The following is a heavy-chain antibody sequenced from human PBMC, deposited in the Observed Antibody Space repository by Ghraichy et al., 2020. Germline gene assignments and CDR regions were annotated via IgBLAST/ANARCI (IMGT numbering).Heavy chain of an antibody. D-gene: IGHD3-9*01. CDR1: GGSSSGYY. CDR3: ARVPRGILTPFDY. Sequence: SETLSLTCAVYGGSSSGYYWSWIRQPQGKGLEWIGEINHSGSTNYNPSLKSRVTISVDTSKNPFSLKLSSVTAADTAVYYCARVPRGILTPFDYWGQETLVTVSS. J-gene: IGHJ4*02. V-gene: IGHV4-34*01. CDR2: INHSGST.